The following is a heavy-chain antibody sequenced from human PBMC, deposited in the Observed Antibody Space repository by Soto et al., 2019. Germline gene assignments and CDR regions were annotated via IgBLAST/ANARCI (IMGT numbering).Heavy chain of an antibody. D-gene: IGHD5-12*01. CDR2: INPSGGST. J-gene: IGHJ3*02. CDR1: GYTFTSYY. V-gene: IGHV1-46*01. CDR3: ARVLPKEYSGYANAFDI. Sequence: ASVKVSCKASGYTFTSYYMHWLRQAPGQGLEWMGIINPSGGSTSYAQKFQGRVNMTRDTSTSTVYMELSSLRSEDTAVYCCARVLPKEYSGYANAFDIWGQATMVTVSS.